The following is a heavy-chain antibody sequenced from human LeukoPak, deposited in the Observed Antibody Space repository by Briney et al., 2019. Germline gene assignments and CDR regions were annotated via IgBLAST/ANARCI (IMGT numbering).Heavy chain of an antibody. D-gene: IGHD3-10*01. Sequence: SETLSLTCAVYGGSFSGYYWSWIRQPPGKGLEWIGEIDHSGSTNYNPSLKSRVTISVDTSKNQSSLKLSSVTAADTAGYYCAREGVLWFGERGNWFDPWGQGTLVTVSS. J-gene: IGHJ5*02. CDR2: IDHSGST. CDR1: GGSFSGYY. V-gene: IGHV4-34*01. CDR3: AREGVLWFGERGNWFDP.